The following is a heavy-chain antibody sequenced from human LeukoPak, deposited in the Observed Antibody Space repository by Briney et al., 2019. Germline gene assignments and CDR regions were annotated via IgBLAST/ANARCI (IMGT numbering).Heavy chain of an antibody. CDR1: GGSFSGYY. J-gene: IGHJ5*02. Sequence: SETLSLTCAVSGGSFSGYYWSWIRQPPGKGLEWIGEINHSGSTNYNPSLKSRVTISVDTSKNQFSLKLSSVTAADTAVYYCARVQRWFDPWGQGTLVTVSS. V-gene: IGHV4-34*01. CDR2: INHSGST. CDR3: ARVQRWFDP.